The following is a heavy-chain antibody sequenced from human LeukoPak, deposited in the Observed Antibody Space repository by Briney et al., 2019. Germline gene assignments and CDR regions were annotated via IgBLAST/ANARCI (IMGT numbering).Heavy chain of an antibody. CDR2: IKSDGSTT. D-gene: IGHD2-15*01. CDR1: GFTFSSYW. J-gene: IGHJ6*03. CDR3: ASWVATTNYYYYYMDV. V-gene: IGHV3-74*01. Sequence: GGSLRLSCAASGFTFSSYWMHWVRHAPGKGLVWVSRIKSDGSTTIYAGSVKGRFTISRDNAKNSLYLKMNSLRAEDTAVYYCASWVATTNYYYYYMDVWGKGTTVTVSS.